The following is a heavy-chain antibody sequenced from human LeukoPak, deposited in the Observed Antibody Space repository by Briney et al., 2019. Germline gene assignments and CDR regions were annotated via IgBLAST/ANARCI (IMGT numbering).Heavy chain of an antibody. Sequence: GRSLRLSCAAPGFTFSSYAMNSVPQAPGKGLEWVAIISYDGTNKDYADPVKGRFTISRDNSRNTLYLQMNSLRAEDTAVYHCARDPLYTNSPPSYFDYWGQGTLVTVSS. J-gene: IGHJ4*02. CDR1: GFTFSSYA. CDR3: ARDPLYTNSPPSYFDY. D-gene: IGHD2-2*02. V-gene: IGHV3-30-3*01. CDR2: ISYDGTNK.